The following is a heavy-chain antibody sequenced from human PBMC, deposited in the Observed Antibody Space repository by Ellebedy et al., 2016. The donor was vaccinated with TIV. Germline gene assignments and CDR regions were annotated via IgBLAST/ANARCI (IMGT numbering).Heavy chain of an antibody. D-gene: IGHD1/OR15-1a*01. CDR3: ARDSFRNNSWFYFDF. J-gene: IGHJ4*02. V-gene: IGHV4-59*01. CDR2: IYRSGST. Sequence: MPSETLSLTCTISGDSIGSYWWSWIRQPPGKGLKWIGYIYRSGSTNYNPSLKSRVTISVDTSKNQLSLNLRSVTAADTAVYYCARDSFRNNSWFYFDFWGQGALVTVSS. CDR1: GDSIGSYW.